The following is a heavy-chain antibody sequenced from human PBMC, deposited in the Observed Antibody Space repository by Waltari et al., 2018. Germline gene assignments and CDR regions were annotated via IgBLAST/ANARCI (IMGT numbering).Heavy chain of an antibody. CDR2: IRGNGHSV. D-gene: IGHD2-21*01. Sequence: QLLESGGGLAQPGGSLRLSCQVSDFTFRNYALNWVRRAPGKGLEWVSTIRGNGHSVYYADSIKGRLTISRDNSKNTVFLQMNSLRPEDTALYFCAKGVSLMVVIPQAFDYWGQGTLVTVSS. V-gene: IGHV3-23*01. CDR1: DFTFRNYA. CDR3: AKGVSLMVVIPQAFDY. J-gene: IGHJ4*02.